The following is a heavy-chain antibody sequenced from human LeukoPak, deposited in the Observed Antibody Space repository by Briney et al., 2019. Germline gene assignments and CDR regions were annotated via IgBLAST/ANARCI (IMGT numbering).Heavy chain of an antibody. J-gene: IGHJ6*02. Sequence: GGSLRLSCAASGFAFSDYYMSWIRQAPGKGLEWVSYISNSAGTIFDADSVKGRFTISRDNAKNSLYLQMNSLRAEDTAVYYCATGAIFGRYYYYGMDVWGQGTTVTVSS. V-gene: IGHV3-11*01. D-gene: IGHD3-3*01. CDR2: ISNSAGTI. CDR3: ATGAIFGRYYYYGMDV. CDR1: GFAFSDYY.